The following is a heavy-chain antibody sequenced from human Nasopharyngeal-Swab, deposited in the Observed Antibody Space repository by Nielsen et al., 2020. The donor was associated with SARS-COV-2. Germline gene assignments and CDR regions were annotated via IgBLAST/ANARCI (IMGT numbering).Heavy chain of an antibody. J-gene: IGHJ3*01. D-gene: IGHD6-13*01. CDR1: GGSIGSGGYY. V-gene: IGHV4-31*03. CDR3: ARDLRSSSWDAFSL. CDR2: IYYSGST. Sequence: SETLSLTCTVSGGSIGSGGYYWSWIRQHPGKGLEWIGYIYYSGSTYYNPSLKSRVTISVDTSKNQFSLKLSSVTAADTAVYYCARDLRSSSWDAFSLWGQGTMVTVSS.